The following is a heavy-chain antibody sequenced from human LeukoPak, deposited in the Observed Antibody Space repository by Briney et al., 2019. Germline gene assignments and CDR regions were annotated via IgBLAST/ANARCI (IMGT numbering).Heavy chain of an antibody. D-gene: IGHD1-26*01. CDR3: ARSVGSYFAFDI. CDR1: GFTFSSYS. J-gene: IGHJ3*02. V-gene: IGHV3-48*01. Sequence: GGSLRLSCAASGFTFSSYSMNWVRQAPGKGLEWVSYISISSSTIYYADSVKGRFTIYRDNAKNSLFLQMNSLRAEDTAVYYCARSVGSYFAFDIWGQGTMVTVSS. CDR2: ISISSSTI.